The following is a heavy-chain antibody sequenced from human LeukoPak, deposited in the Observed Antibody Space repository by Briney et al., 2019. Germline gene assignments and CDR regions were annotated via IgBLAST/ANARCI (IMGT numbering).Heavy chain of an antibody. V-gene: IGHV3-21*01. Sequence: PGGSLRLSCAASGFTFSSYSMNWVRQAPGKGLEWVSSISSSSSYIYYADSVKSRFTISRDNAKNSLYLQMNSLRAEDTAVYYCARDGEYCSSTSCFKAFDIWGQGTMVTVSS. D-gene: IGHD2-2*01. J-gene: IGHJ3*02. CDR3: ARDGEYCSSTSCFKAFDI. CDR2: ISSSSSYI. CDR1: GFTFSSYS.